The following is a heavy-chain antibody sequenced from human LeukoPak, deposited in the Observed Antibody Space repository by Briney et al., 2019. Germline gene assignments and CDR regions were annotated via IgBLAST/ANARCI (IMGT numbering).Heavy chain of an antibody. V-gene: IGHV1-24*01. CDR1: GYTLTELS. CDR2: FDPEDGET. D-gene: IGHD3-22*01. Sequence: ASVKVSCKVSGYTLTELSMHWVRQASGKGLEWMGGFDPEDGETIYAQKFQGRVTMTEDTSTDTAYMELSSLRSEDTAAYYCAKIHYYDSSGYSLAFGYWGQGTLVTVSS. CDR3: AKIHYYDSSGYSLAFGY. J-gene: IGHJ4*02.